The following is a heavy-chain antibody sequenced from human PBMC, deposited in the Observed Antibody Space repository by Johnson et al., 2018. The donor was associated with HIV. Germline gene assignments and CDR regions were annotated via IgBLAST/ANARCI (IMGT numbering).Heavy chain of an antibody. CDR3: ARVIPDSSGIRDDAFDI. D-gene: IGHD3-22*01. V-gene: IGHV3-72*01. Sequence: EVQLVESGGGLDQPGGSLRLSCAASGFTFSDHYMDWVRQAPGKGLEWVGRTRNKANSYTIYYADSVKGRFTISRDNAKNSLYLQMNSLRAEDTAVYYCARVIPDSSGIRDDAFDIWGQGTMVTVSS. CDR2: TRNKANSYTI. CDR1: GFTFSDHY. J-gene: IGHJ3*02.